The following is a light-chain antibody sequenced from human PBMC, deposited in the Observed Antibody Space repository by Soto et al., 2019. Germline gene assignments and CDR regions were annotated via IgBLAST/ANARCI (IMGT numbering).Light chain of an antibody. CDR2: DAT. CDR3: QQRSNWPKT. V-gene: IGKV3-11*01. Sequence: EIVLTQYPANLSLSPCDRAILSCRASQSVGSFLAWYQQKAGQAPRLLIYDATKRAIGIPARFSGSGSGTDFTLTISSLEPEDFAVYYCQQRSNWPKTFGPGTKVDI. CDR1: QSVGSF. J-gene: IGKJ3*01.